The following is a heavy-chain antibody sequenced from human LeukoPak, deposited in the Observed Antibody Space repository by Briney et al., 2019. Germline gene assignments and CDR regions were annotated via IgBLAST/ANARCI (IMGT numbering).Heavy chain of an antibody. J-gene: IGHJ6*03. CDR3: ARDYYGSGSYFTSHYYMDV. V-gene: IGHV1-2*06. CDR1: GYTFTGYY. CDR2: INPNSGGT. Sequence: ASVKVSCKASGYTFTGYYMHWVRQAPGQGLEWKGRINPNSGGTNYAQKFQGRVTMTRDTSISTAYMELSRLRSDDTAVYYCARDYYGSGSYFTSHYYMDVWGKGTTVTVSS. D-gene: IGHD3-10*01.